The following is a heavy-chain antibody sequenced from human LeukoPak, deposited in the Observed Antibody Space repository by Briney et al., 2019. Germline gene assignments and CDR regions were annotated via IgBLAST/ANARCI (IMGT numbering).Heavy chain of an antibody. D-gene: IGHD3-10*02. J-gene: IGHJ3*02. Sequence: SETLSLTCTVSGGSISSYYWSWIRQPPGKGLEWIGYIYYSGSTNYNPSLKSRVTISVDTSKNQFSLKLSSVTAADTAVYYCARGNYMRGAFDIWGQGTMVTVSS. V-gene: IGHV4-59*12. CDR1: GGSISSYY. CDR2: IYYSGST. CDR3: ARGNYMRGAFDI.